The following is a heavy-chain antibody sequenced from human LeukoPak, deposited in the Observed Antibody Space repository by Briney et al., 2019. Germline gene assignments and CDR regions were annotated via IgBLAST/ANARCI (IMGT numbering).Heavy chain of an antibody. CDR3: ARSHQLHITAAFDI. D-gene: IGHD2-2*01. CDR1: GGSISSYY. Sequence: PETLSLTCTVSGGSISSYYWSWIRQPPGKGLEWIGYIYYSGSTNYNPSLKSRVTISVDTSKNQFSLKLSSVTAADTAVYYCARSHQLHITAAFDIWGQGTMVTVSS. CDR2: IYYSGST. J-gene: IGHJ3*02. V-gene: IGHV4-59*01.